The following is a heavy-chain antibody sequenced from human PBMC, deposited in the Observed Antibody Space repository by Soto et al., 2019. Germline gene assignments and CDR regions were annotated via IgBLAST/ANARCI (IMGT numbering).Heavy chain of an antibody. CDR1: GGSISSSSYY. V-gene: IGHV4-39*01. J-gene: IGHJ5*02. D-gene: IGHD3-3*01. CDR2: IYYSGST. CDR3: ASGAVLRFLEWLNWFDP. Sequence: SETLSLTCTVSGGSISSSSYYWGWIRQPPGKGLEWIGSIYYSGSTYYNPSLKSRVTISVDTSKNQFSLKLSSVTAADTAVYYCASGAVLRFLEWLNWFDPWGQGTLVTVSS.